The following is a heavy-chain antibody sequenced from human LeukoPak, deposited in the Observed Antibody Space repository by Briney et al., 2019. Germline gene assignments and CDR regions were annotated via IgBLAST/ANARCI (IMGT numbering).Heavy chain of an antibody. CDR1: GYPFTNHG. Sequence: GASVKVSCKTSGYPFTNHGVSWVRQAPGQGLEWMGWINANSGDTNYAQRFQGRLTMTTDTSTTTAYMELRSLSSDDTAVYYCARDWPIVIADYWGQGTLVTVPS. D-gene: IGHD2/OR15-2a*01. V-gene: IGHV1-18*01. CDR3: ARDWPIVIADY. CDR2: INANSGDT. J-gene: IGHJ4*02.